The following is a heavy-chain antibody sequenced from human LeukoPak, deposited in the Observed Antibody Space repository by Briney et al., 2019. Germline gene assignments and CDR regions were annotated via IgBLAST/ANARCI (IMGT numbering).Heavy chain of an antibody. J-gene: IGHJ4*02. CDR1: GFTFSDYY. V-gene: IGHV3-11*04. CDR3: TRDRSRAEDD. Sequence: GGSLRLSCAASGFTFSDYYMSWIRQAPGKGLVWVSYISSSGNTIYYADSVKGRFTISRDNANNLLYLQMNSLRGEDTAVYYCTRDRSRAEDDWGQGTLVTVSS. CDR2: ISSSGNTI. D-gene: IGHD1-14*01.